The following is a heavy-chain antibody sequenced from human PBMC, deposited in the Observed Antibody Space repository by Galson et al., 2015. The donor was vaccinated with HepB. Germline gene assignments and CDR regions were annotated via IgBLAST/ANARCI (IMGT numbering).Heavy chain of an antibody. D-gene: IGHD2-21*02. CDR3: ARGLRGDYVGYFDY. Sequence: LSLTCTVSSGSFSSDTYHWSWIRQHPGKGLEWIGYIYYSGSTYYNPSLKSRVSMSLDTSKSHFSLRLTSVTAADTAVYYCARGLRGDYVGYFDYWGQGTLVTVSS. CDR1: SGSFSSDTYH. CDR2: IYYSGST. J-gene: IGHJ4*02. V-gene: IGHV4-31*03.